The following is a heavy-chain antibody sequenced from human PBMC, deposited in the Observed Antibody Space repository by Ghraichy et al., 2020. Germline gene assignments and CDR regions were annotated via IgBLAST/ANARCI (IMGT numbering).Heavy chain of an antibody. Sequence: GGSLRLSCTASGFTFSTYAMTWVRQAPGKGLEWVSSISASGGSAYYADSVKGRLTISRDNSKNTLYLQMNSLRAEDTAMYYCASALPLGTIYSGTYMDYWGQGTLVTVSS. J-gene: IGHJ4*02. V-gene: IGHV3-23*01. CDR2: ISASGGSA. CDR1: GFTFSTYA. CDR3: ASALPLGTIYSGTYMDY. D-gene: IGHD1-26*01.